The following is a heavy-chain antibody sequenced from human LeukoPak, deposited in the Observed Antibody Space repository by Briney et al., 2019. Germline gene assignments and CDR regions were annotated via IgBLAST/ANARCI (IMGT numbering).Heavy chain of an antibody. V-gene: IGHV3-23*01. CDR1: GFTFSSYA. CDR3: AKDPRRYYDSSGYY. CDR2: ISGSGGST. D-gene: IGHD3-22*01. J-gene: IGHJ4*02. Sequence: GGSLRLSCAASGFTFSSYAMSWVRQAPGKGLEWVSAISGSGGSTYYADSVKGRFTISRDNSKNTLYLQMKSLRAEDTAVYYCAKDPRRYYDSSGYYWGQGTLVTVSS.